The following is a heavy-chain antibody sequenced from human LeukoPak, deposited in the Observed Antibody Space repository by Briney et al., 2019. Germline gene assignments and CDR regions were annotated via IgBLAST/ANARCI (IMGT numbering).Heavy chain of an antibody. V-gene: IGHV3-7*02. CDR2: IKDDGTDK. D-gene: IGHD3-10*02. J-gene: IGHJ6*03. Sequence: GGSLRLSCAASGFPFSGYGMTWVRPAPGKGLELVAHIKDDGTDKYYVDSVQGRFTISRDNAKNSLYLQMNSLRAEDTAVYYCAELGITMIGGVWGKGATVTICS. CDR1: GFPFSGYG. CDR3: AELGITMIGGV.